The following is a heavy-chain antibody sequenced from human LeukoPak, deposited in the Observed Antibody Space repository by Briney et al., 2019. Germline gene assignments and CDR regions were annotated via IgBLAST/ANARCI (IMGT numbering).Heavy chain of an antibody. V-gene: IGHV4-4*07. J-gene: IGHJ4*02. Sequence: SETLSLTCTVSGGSISSYYWSWIRQPAGEGLEWIGRIYPSGSTNYNPSLKSRVTMSVDTSKNQFSLKLSSVTAADTAVYYCARLRRGIVVVPAVKKGFDYWGQGTLVTVSS. D-gene: IGHD2-2*01. CDR3: ARLRRGIVVVPAVKKGFDY. CDR2: IYPSGST. CDR1: GGSISSYY.